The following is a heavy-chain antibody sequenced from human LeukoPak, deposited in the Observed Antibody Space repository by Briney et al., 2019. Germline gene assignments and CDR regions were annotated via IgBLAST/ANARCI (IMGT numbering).Heavy chain of an antibody. Sequence: SGGSLRLSCAASGFTFSSYGMHWVRQAPGKGLEWVAFIRYDGSNKYYADSVKGRLTISRDHSKNTLYLQMNSLRAEDTAVYCCARERSGHFDYWGQGTLVTVSS. CDR1: GFTFSSYG. CDR2: IRYDGSNK. J-gene: IGHJ4*02. V-gene: IGHV3-30*02. D-gene: IGHD3-3*01. CDR3: ARERSGHFDY.